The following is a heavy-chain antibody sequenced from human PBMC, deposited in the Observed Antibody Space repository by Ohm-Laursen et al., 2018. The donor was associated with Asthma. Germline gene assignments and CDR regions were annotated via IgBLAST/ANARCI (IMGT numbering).Heavy chain of an antibody. J-gene: IGHJ4*02. CDR3: ARARHKVYEESSGYYCFDY. CDR1: GGTFSSYA. D-gene: IGHD3-22*01. Sequence: SVKVSCKASGGTFSSYAISWVRQAPGQGLEWMGGIIPIFGTANYAQKFQGRVTITADESTSTAYMELSRLRSDDTAVYYCARARHKVYEESSGYYCFDYWGPGTLVTVSS. CDR2: IIPIFGTA. V-gene: IGHV1-69*13.